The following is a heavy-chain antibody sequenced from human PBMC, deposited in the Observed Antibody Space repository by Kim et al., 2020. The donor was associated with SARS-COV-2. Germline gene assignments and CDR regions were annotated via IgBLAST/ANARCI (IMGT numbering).Heavy chain of an antibody. CDR2: ISWNSGSI. V-gene: IGHV3-9*01. CDR3: APGLDAFDI. J-gene: IGHJ3*02. Sequence: GGSLRLSCAASGFTFDDYAMHWVRQAPGKGLEWVSGISWNSGSIGYADSVKGRFTISRDNAKNSLYLQMNSLRAEDTALYYCAPGLDAFDIWGQGTMVTVSS. CDR1: GFTFDDYA.